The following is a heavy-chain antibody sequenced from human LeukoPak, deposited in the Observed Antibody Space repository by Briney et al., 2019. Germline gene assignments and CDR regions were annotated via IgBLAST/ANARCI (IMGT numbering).Heavy chain of an antibody. CDR1: GGSISSYY. D-gene: IGHD3-22*01. CDR3: ARIMGVSSGYYYYDY. J-gene: IGHJ4*02. Sequence: SETLSLTCTVSGGSISSYYWSWIRQPPGKGLEWIGYIYYSGSTNYNPSLKSRVTISVDTSKNQFSLKLSSVTAADTAVYYCARIMGVSSGYYYYDYWGQGTLVTVSS. CDR2: IYYSGST. V-gene: IGHV4-59*01.